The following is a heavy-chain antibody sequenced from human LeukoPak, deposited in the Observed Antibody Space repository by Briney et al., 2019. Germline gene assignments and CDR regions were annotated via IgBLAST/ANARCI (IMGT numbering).Heavy chain of an antibody. Sequence: SKTLSLTCIVSGDSISVKYWSWIRRPAGKGLEWLGRIYSSGSTDYSPSLMSRVTMSLDTSKNHISLRLRSVTAADTAVYYCARLDILVPRAVEWFDPWGQGTVVTVSS. J-gene: IGHJ5*01. CDR3: ARLDILVPRAVEWFDP. D-gene: IGHD2-2*01. CDR2: IYSSGST. CDR1: GDSISVKY. V-gene: IGHV4-4*07.